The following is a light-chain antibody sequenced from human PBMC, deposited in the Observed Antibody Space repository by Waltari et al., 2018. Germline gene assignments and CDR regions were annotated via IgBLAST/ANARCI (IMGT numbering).Light chain of an antibody. V-gene: IGLV1-44*01. CDR1: RSNIRPTP. Sequence: QSVLTQPPSASGTPGQRVTISCSGGRSNIRPTPVNWYQQPPGTAPKPLIYTNNHRPSGVPDRFSGSKSGTSASLAISGLQVEDEADYYCAAWDDSLKGWVFGGGTKVTVL. CDR3: AAWDDSLKGWV. J-gene: IGLJ3*02. CDR2: TNN.